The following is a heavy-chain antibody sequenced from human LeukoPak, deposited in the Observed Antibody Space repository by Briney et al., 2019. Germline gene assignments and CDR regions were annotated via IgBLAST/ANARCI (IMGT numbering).Heavy chain of an antibody. CDR2: IWYDGSDK. Sequence: GGSLRLSCAASGFTFSTYGMHWVRQAPGKGLEWVAVIWYDGSDKYYADSVKGRFTISRDNSKNTLYLQMDSLRGEDTAVYYCARGSYEEMAAKDYWGQGTQVTVSS. D-gene: IGHD5-24*01. V-gene: IGHV3-33*01. CDR1: GFTFSTYG. CDR3: ARGSYEEMAAKDY. J-gene: IGHJ4*02.